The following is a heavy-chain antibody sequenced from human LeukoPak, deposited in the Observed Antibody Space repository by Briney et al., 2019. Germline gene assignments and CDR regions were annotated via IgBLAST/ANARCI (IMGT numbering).Heavy chain of an antibody. CDR1: GFTFTICA. CDR2: ISGSGSST. Sequence: GGSLRLSCAASGFTFTICAMNWVRQAPGKGLEWVSGISGSGSSTYYADSVKGRFTISRDSSKNTVYLLMSSLRAEDTAVYYCAKAEGSYKTLIDYWGQGTLVTVSS. J-gene: IGHJ4*02. D-gene: IGHD3-10*01. V-gene: IGHV3-23*01. CDR3: AKAEGSYKTLIDY.